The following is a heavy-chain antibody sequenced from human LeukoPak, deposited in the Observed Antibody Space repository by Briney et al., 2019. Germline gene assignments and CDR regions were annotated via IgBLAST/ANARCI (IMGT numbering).Heavy chain of an antibody. D-gene: IGHD3-22*01. CDR1: GFIFTSYA. J-gene: IGHJ3*02. V-gene: IGHV3-23*01. CDR3: AKPSSGYTSFHI. Sequence: PGGSLRLSCAASGFIFTSYAMSWVRQAPGKGLEWVSAISSSGGSTYYADSMKGRFTISRDNSKKMLYLQMSSLGAEDTAVYYCAKPSSGYTSFHIWGQGTMVTVSS. CDR2: ISSSGGST.